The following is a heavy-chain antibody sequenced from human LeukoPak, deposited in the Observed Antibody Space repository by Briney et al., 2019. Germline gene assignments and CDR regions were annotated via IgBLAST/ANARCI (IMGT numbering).Heavy chain of an antibody. V-gene: IGHV3-30*02. Sequence: GGSLRLSCAASGFTFSSYGMHWVRQAPGKGLEGVAFIRYDGSNKYYADSVKGRFTISRDNSKNTLYLQMNSLRAEDTAVYYRAKSTTVIYYFDYWGQGTLVTVSS. D-gene: IGHD4-17*01. CDR1: GFTFSSYG. CDR2: IRYDGSNK. CDR3: AKSTTVIYYFDY. J-gene: IGHJ4*02.